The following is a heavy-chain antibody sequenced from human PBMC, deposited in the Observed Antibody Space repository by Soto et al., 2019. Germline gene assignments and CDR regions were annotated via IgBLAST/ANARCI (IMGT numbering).Heavy chain of an antibody. D-gene: IGHD6-19*01. Sequence: EVQLLESGGGLVQPGGSLRLSCEASGFTFSSYAMTWVRQAPGKGLEWVSAISGSGGSTYYADSVKGRFTISRDNSKNTLYLQMNSLRAEDTAVYYCARRSSGWYFDYWGQGTLVTVSS. J-gene: IGHJ4*02. CDR3: ARRSSGWYFDY. V-gene: IGHV3-23*01. CDR2: ISGSGGST. CDR1: GFTFSSYA.